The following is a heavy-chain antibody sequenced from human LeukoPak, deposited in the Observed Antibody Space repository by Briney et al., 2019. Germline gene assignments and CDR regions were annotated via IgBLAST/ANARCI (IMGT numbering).Heavy chain of an antibody. Sequence: GGSLRLSCAASGFPFSEYSMNWVRQAPGKGLEWISYIGISSGNTKYADSVKGRFTLSRDDSRNTVYLQLNNLRVEDTAIYYCARASWISTADAVCWGQGTQVTVSS. CDR3: ARASWISTADAVC. V-gene: IGHV3-11*03. D-gene: IGHD2-2*03. CDR1: GFPFSEYS. CDR2: IGISSGNT. J-gene: IGHJ4*02.